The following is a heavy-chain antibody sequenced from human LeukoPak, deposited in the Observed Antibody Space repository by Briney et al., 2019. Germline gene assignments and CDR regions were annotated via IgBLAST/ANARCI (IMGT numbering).Heavy chain of an antibody. D-gene: IGHD1-26*01. V-gene: IGHV3-21*01. Sequence: PGGSLRLSCALSGFTMSTSAMSWVRQAPGKGLEWVSYISGGSDYIFYTDSVKGRFSISRDNAKKSLYLQLNSLRVEDTAVYYCTRWGLGPSFDYWGQGTRVTVSS. CDR2: ISGGSDYI. CDR1: GFTMSTSA. J-gene: IGHJ4*02. CDR3: TRWGLGPSFDY.